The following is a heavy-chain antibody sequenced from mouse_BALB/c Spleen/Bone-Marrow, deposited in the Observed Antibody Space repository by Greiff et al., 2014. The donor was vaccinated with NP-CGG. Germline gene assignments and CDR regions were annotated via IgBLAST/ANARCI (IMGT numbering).Heavy chain of an antibody. Sequence: EVQRVESGGGLGQPGGSLRLSCATSGFTFTDYYMSWVRPPPGKALEWLGFIRNKANGYTTEYSASVKGRFTISRDNSQSILYLQMNTLRAEDSATYYCARDTVITTHWYFDVWGAGTTVTVSS. CDR2: IRNKANGYTT. D-gene: IGHD2-4*01. J-gene: IGHJ1*01. CDR3: ARDTVITTHWYFDV. CDR1: GFTFTDYY. V-gene: IGHV7-3*02.